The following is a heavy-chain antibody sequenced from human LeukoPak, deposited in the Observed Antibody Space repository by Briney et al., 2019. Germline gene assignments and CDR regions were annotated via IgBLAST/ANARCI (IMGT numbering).Heavy chain of an antibody. D-gene: IGHD3-22*01. Sequence: ASVKVSCKASGYTFTSHFMRWVRQAPGQGLEWMGIINPRGGSTSYTQKFQGRVTMTRDTSTSTVYMELRSLRSEDTAVYYCARVKSYYYDTSDKDAFDIWGQGTMVTVSS. CDR3: ARVKSYYYDTSDKDAFDI. J-gene: IGHJ3*02. CDR2: INPRGGST. V-gene: IGHV1-46*01. CDR1: GYTFTSHF.